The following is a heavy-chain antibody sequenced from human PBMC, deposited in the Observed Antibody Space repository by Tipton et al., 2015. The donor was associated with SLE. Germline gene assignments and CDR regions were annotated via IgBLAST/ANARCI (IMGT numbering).Heavy chain of an antibody. CDR2: INHSGSS. D-gene: IGHD3-16*01. J-gene: IGHJ4*02. Sequence: TLSLTCTVSGGSISSYYWSWIRQPPGKGLEWIGEINHSGSSSYNASLKSRATISVDTSKNQFTLKLSSVTAADTAVYFCVRRGSSFGEGFDYWGQGTLVTVSS. V-gene: IGHV4-34*01. CDR3: VRRGSSFGEGFDY. CDR1: GGSISSYY.